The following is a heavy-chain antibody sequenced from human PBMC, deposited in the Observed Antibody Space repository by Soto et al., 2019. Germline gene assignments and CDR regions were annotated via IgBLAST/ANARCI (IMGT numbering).Heavy chain of an antibody. D-gene: IGHD3-16*01. CDR3: ARTLDYGHMDV. J-gene: IGHJ6*03. CDR1: GDSVRNQY. CDR2: IYRSGST. V-gene: IGHV4-4*09. Sequence: QVQMQESGPGLVKPSETLSLTCTVSGDSVRNQYWSWIRRPPGMGLEWIGYIYRSGSTKYIPSLKSRLTISVEKSKNKFSLKLSSVTAADKDVYYCARTLDYGHMDVWGKGTTVTVSS.